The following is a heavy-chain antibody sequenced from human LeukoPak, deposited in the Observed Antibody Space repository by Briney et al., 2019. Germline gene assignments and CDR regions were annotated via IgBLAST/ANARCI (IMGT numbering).Heavy chain of an antibody. D-gene: IGHD5-24*01. CDR3: ARAQDDYNSLYFDY. V-gene: IGHV3-21*01. J-gene: IGHJ4*02. CDR2: ISPGSSYI. Sequence: GGSLRLSCAVSGFTFNTFGMNWVRQAPGKGLQWVSSISPGSSYIYYEDSVKGRFTISRDTAKNTLYLQMNSLRAEDTAVYYCARAQDDYNSLYFDYWGQGTPVTVSS. CDR1: GFTFNTFG.